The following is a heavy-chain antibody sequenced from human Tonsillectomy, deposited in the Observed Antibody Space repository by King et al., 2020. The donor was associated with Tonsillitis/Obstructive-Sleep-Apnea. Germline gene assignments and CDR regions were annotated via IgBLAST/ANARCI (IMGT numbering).Heavy chain of an antibody. D-gene: IGHD6-19*01. J-gene: IGHJ3*02. CDR1: GFTVSSNY. CDR3: ARVEVAVAGLLGAFDI. Sequence: EVQLVESGGGLVQPGGSLRLSCAASGFTVSSNYMSWVRQAPGKGLEWVSVIYSGGSTYYADSVKGRITISRDNSKNTLYLQMNSLRAEDTAVYFCARVEVAVAGLLGAFDIWGQGTMVTVSS. V-gene: IGHV3-66*01. CDR2: IYSGGST.